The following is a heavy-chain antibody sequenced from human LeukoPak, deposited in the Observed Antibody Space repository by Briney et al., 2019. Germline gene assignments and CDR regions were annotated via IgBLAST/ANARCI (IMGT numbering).Heavy chain of an antibody. D-gene: IGHD4-23*01. CDR2: ISYDGSNK. CDR1: GFTFSNYG. J-gene: IGHJ4*02. V-gene: IGHV3-30*18. CDR3: AKKHYGGNDY. Sequence: GGSLRLSCAASGFTFSNYGMHWVRQAPGKGLEWVAVISYDGSNKYYTDSVKGRFTISRDNSKNTLYLQMNSLRAEDTAVYYCAKKHYGGNDYWGQGTLVTVSS.